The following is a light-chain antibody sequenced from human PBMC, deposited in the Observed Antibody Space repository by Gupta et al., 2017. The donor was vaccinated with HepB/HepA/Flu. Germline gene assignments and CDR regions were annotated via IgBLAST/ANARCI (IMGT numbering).Light chain of an antibody. CDR2: LGS. Sequence: DIVMTQSPLSLPVTPGEPASISCRSSQSLLHSNGYNYLDWYLQKPGQSPQLLIYLGSDRASGVPDRFSGSGSGTDFTLKISRVEAEDVGIYYCMQTLQTPLTFGGWTKVDIK. CDR3: MQTLQTPLT. V-gene: IGKV2-28*01. J-gene: IGKJ4*01. CDR1: QSLLHSNGYNY.